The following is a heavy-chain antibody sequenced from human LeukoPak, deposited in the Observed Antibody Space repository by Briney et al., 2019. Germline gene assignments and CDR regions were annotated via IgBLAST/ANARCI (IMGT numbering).Heavy chain of an antibody. V-gene: IGHV4-34*01. J-gene: IGHJ1*01. CDR1: GGSFSGYY. D-gene: IGHD3-22*01. CDR3: ARGLGYYYDSSGYSEYFQR. CDR2: INHSGST. Sequence: PSETLSLTCAVYGGSFSGYYWSWIRQPPGKGLEWIGEINHSGSTNYNPSLKSRVTISVDTSKNQFSLKLSSVTTADTAVYYCARGLGYYYDSSGYSEYFQRWGQGTLVTVSS.